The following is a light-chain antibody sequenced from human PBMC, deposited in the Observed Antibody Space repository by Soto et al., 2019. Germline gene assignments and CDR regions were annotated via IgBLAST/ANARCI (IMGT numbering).Light chain of an antibody. J-gene: IGKJ1*01. Sequence: DIQMTQSPSTLSASVGDRVTITCRASQSISSWLAWYQHKPGKAPKLLIYKASSLEGGVPSRFSGSGSGTEFTLTISSLQPDDFATYYCQQYERFATFGQGTKVDI. CDR2: KAS. V-gene: IGKV1-5*03. CDR3: QQYERFAT. CDR1: QSISSW.